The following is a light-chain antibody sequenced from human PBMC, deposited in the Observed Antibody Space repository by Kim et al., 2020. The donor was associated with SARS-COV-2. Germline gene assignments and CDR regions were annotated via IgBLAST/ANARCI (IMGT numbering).Light chain of an antibody. CDR2: DVT. V-gene: IGLV2-14*03. CDR3: SSYTTGSTWV. J-gene: IGLJ3*02. Sequence: QSALTQPPSVSGSPGQSITISCTGTNSDVGGYFYVSWYQQHPDKAPKLLIYDVTKRPSGISSRFSGSKSGNTASLTISGLHPEDEADYYCSSYTTGSTWVFGGGTKLTVL. CDR1: NSDVGGYFY.